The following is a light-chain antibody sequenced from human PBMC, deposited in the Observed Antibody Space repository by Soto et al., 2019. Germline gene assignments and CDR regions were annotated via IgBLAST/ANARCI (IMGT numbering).Light chain of an antibody. V-gene: IGLV2-8*01. CDR1: SSDVGAYNN. J-gene: IGLJ3*02. CDR2: EVT. CDR3: TSYVGNDIWV. Sequence: QSALTQPPSASGSPGQSVTISCTGTSSDVGAYNNVSWYQQYPGKAPKLMIYEVTKRHSGVPDRFSGSKSGNTASLTVSGLQAEDEADYYCTSYVGNDIWVFGGGAKLTVL.